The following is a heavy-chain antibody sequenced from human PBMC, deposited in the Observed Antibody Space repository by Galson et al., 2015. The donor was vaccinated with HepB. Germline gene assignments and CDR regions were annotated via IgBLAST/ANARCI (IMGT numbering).Heavy chain of an antibody. Sequence: SLRLSCAASGFTFSNYGMHWVRQAPGKGLEWVADISYDGSNKYYADPVKGRFTISRDNSKNTLYLQMNSLRAEDTALYYCAKDPYLYSALAGTMAGFDYWGQGTLVTVFS. V-gene: IGHV3-30*18. D-gene: IGHD6-19*01. J-gene: IGHJ4*02. CDR1: GFTFSNYG. CDR3: AKDPYLYSALAGTMAGFDY. CDR2: ISYDGSNK.